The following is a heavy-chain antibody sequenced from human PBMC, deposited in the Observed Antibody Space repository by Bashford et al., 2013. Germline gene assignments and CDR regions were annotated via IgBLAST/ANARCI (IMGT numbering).Heavy chain of an antibody. CDR2: IIPIFGTA. J-gene: IGHJ6*02. CDR1: GGTFSSYA. Sequence: SVKVSCKASGGTFSSYAISWVRQAPGQGLEWMGGIIPIFGTANYAQKFQGRVTITADESTSTAYMELSSLRSEDTALYYCAKDNRRRSIYYYYGMDVWGQGTTVTVSS. V-gene: IGHV1-69*13. D-gene: IGHD2/OR15-2a*01. CDR3: AKDNRRRSIYYYYGMDV.